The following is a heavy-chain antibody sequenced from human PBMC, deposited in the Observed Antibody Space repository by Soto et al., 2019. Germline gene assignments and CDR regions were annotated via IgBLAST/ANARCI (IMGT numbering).Heavy chain of an antibody. CDR3: ARDERAAYFDY. J-gene: IGHJ4*02. CDR2: ISSSGSTI. Sequence: PGGSLRLSCAASGFTFSDYYMSWIRQAPGKGLEWVSYISSSGSTIYYADSVKGRFTISRDDSKKTLYLQMNSLRAEDTAVYYCARDERAAYFDYWGQGTLVTVSS. CDR1: GFTFSDYY. D-gene: IGHD2-15*01. V-gene: IGHV3-11*04.